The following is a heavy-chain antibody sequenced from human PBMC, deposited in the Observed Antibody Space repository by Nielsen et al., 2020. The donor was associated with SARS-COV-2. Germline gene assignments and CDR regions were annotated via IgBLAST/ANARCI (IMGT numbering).Heavy chain of an antibody. CDR3: ARHADSSGWSDFDY. J-gene: IGHJ4*02. CDR1: GYSFTSYW. CDR2: IDPSDSYT. V-gene: IGHV5-10-1*01. Sequence: GGSLRLSCKGSGYSFTSYWIGWVRQMPGKGLEWMGRIDPSDSYTNYSPSFQGHVTISADKSISTAYLQWSSLKASDTAMYYCARHADSSGWSDFDYWGQGTLVTVSS. D-gene: IGHD6-19*01.